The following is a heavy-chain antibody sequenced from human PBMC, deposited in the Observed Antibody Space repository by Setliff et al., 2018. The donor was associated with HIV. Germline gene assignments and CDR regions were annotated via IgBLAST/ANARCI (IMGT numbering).Heavy chain of an antibody. Sequence: SVKVSCKASGGTFSSYDITWARQAPGQGLEWMGGTTPLLGTTNYAQKFQGRVTITTDEPTNTVYMELSGLRSEDTAVYYCAGVLSSGYYDGPWGQGTLVTVSS. J-gene: IGHJ5*02. CDR3: AGVLSSGYYDGP. CDR2: TTPLLGTT. V-gene: IGHV1-69*05. CDR1: GGTFSSYD. D-gene: IGHD3-22*01.